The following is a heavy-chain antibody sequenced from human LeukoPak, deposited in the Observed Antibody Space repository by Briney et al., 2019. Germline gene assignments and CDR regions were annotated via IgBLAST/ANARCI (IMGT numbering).Heavy chain of an antibody. CDR2: ISSSGSTI. V-gene: IGHV3-48*03. J-gene: IGHJ4*02. Sequence: PGGSLRLSCAASGFTFSSYEMNWVRQAPGKGLEWVSYISSSGSTIYYADSVKGRFTISRDNAKNSLYLQMNSLRAKDTAVYYCARVDTLGSSWGQGTLVTVSS. CDR1: GFTFSSYE. CDR3: ARVDTLGSS. D-gene: IGHD6-13*01.